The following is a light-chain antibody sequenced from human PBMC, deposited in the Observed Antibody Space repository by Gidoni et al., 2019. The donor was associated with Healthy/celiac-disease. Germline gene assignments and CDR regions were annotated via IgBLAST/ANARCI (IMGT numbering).Light chain of an antibody. J-gene: IGKJ1*01. CDR3: QQYNSYPWT. Sequence: DIQMTQSPSTLSASVGDRVTITCRASQSISSWLAWYQQKPGKAPKLLIDKSSSLESGVLSRFSGSGSGTEFTLTISSLQPDDFSTYYGQQYNSYPWTFGQGTKVEIK. CDR1: QSISSW. CDR2: KSS. V-gene: IGKV1-5*03.